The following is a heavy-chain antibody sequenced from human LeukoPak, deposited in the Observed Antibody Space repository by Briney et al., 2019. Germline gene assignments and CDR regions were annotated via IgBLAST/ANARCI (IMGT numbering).Heavy chain of an antibody. CDR3: AAQDVNWFDP. Sequence: LRLSCAASGFTFSSYAMSWIRQHPGKGLEWIGYIYYSGSTYYNPSLKSRVTISVDTSKNQFSLKLSSVTAADTAVYYCAAQDVNWFDPWGQGTLVTVSS. D-gene: IGHD2-15*01. J-gene: IGHJ5*02. V-gene: IGHV4-31*02. CDR2: IYYSGST. CDR1: GFTFSSYA.